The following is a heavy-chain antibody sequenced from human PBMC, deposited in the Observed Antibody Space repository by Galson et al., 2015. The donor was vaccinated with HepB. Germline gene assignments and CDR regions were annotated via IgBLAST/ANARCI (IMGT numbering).Heavy chain of an antibody. CDR2: MYYSGST. D-gene: IGHD5/OR15-5a*01. V-gene: IGHV4-39*01. J-gene: IGHJ4*02. CDR3: TRSSDVVSTYY. CDR1: GDSISSSTYY. Sequence: ETLSLTCTVSGDSISSSTYYWGWIRQPPGKGLEWIGSMYYSGSTYYNPSLKSRITISVDTSKNLSSLNLRSVTAADTAVYYCTRSSDVVSTYYWGQGTLVTVSS.